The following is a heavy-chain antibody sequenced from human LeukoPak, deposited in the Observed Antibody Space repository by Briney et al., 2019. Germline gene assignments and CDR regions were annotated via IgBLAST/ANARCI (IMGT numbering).Heavy chain of an antibody. CDR1: GFTFSSYW. D-gene: IGHD3-16*02. CDR2: INSDGSST. Sequence: GGPVRLSCAPSGFTFSSYWMHWVRQAPGKGLVWVSRINSDGSSTSYADSVKGRFTISRDNAKNSLYLQMNSLRAEDTAVYYCARVPEEYVWGSYRHHFDYWGQGTLVTVSS. CDR3: ARVPEEYVWGSYRHHFDY. J-gene: IGHJ4*02. V-gene: IGHV3-74*01.